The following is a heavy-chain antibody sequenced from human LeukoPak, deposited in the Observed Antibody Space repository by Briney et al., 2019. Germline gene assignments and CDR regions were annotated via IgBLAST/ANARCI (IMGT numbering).Heavy chain of an antibody. CDR3: TRDHFGSYLA. CDR1: GYTFTDHD. CDR2: ISTSSGGT. V-gene: IGHV1-2*06. J-gene: IGHJ4*02. D-gene: IGHD1-26*01. Sequence: ASVKASCKTSGYTFTDHDMHWVRQAPGQGPEWVGRISTSSGGTTYSQNFQGRVTMTRDTSISTGYMELTRLKSDDTAVYYCTRDHFGSYLAWGRGTLVTVSS.